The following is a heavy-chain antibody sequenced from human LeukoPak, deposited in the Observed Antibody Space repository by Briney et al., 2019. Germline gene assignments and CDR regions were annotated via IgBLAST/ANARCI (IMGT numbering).Heavy chain of an antibody. CDR1: GFTFTNYW. CDR2: INSDGGTT. CDR3: GRDRGALDY. Sequence: GGSLRLSCAASGFTFTNYWMHWVRQAPGKGLVWVSRINSDGGTTRYADSVRGRFTISRDNAKNTLHPQMNSLKAEDTGVYYCGRDRGALDYWGQGTLVTVSS. V-gene: IGHV3-74*01. J-gene: IGHJ4*02. D-gene: IGHD3-10*01.